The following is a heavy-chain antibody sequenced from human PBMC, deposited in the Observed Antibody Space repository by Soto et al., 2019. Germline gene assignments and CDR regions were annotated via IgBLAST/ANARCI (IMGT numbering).Heavy chain of an antibody. D-gene: IGHD6-19*01. CDR3: AKTPHQSSGWGQGFYSYYEMDV. CDR1: GGTFSSYT. CDR2: IIPIFGTA. J-gene: IGHJ6*02. Sequence: QVQLVQSGAEVKKPGSSVKVSCKASGGTFSSYTITWVRQAPGQGLEWMGGIIPIFGTANYAQKFQGRVTIKADESTSTAYMELSSLRSEDTAVYYCAKTPHQSSGWGQGFYSYYEMDVWGQGTTVTVSS. V-gene: IGHV1-69*01.